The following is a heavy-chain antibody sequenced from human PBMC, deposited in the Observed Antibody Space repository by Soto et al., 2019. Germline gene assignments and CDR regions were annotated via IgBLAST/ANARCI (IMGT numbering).Heavy chain of an antibody. V-gene: IGHV3-66*01. CDR1: GFTVSSNY. CDR3: ARDRNGYYYYIDV. Sequence: EVQLVESGGGLVQPGGSLRLSCAASGFTVSSNYMSWVRQAPGKGPEWVSVIYSGGSTHYADSVKGRFTISRDNSKNTLYLQMNSLRAEDTAVYCCARDRNGYYYYIDVWGKGTTVTVSS. CDR2: IYSGGST. J-gene: IGHJ6*03.